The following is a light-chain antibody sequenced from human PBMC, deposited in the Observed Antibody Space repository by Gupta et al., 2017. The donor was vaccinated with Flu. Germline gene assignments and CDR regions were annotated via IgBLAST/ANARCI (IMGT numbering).Light chain of an antibody. V-gene: IGKV1-39*01. CDR2: GAS. J-gene: IGKJ4*01. CDR1: QSISGY. Sequence: DIQMTQSPSSLSASVGDRVTITCRASQSISGYLNWYQEKPGKAPELLIYGASSLKSGVPSRFSGSKSGTSGTDFTLTISRLQPEDFATYYCQQRYIIPRTFGGGTKVEIK. CDR3: QQRYIIPRT.